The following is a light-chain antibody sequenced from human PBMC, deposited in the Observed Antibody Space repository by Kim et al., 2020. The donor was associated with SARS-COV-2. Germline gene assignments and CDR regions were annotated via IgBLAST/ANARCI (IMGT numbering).Light chain of an antibody. J-gene: IGLJ3*02. CDR3: CSYAGGRGV. V-gene: IGLV2-23*02. CDR2: EVR. Sequence: QSALTQPASVSGSPGQSITISCTGASSDVGSYNLVSWYQKHPGKAPKLMIYEVRKRPSGVSNRFSGSKSGNTASLTISGLQAEDEADYYCCSYAGGRGVFGGGTQLTGL. CDR1: SSDVGSYNL.